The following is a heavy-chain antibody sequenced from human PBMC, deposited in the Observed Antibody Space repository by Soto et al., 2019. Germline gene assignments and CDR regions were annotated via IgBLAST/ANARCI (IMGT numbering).Heavy chain of an antibody. J-gene: IGHJ5*02. V-gene: IGHV4-59*12. CDR3: ARAYCSGGRCWAWSNWFDP. CDR1: GGSINSYY. Sequence: SETLSLTCTVSGGSINSYYWSWLRQPPGKGLEWIGYIYYSGSTNYNPSLKSRVTISVDTSKNQFSLQLNSVTPEDTAVYYCARAYCSGGRCWAWSNWFDPWGQGTLVTVSS. CDR2: IYYSGST. D-gene: IGHD2-15*01.